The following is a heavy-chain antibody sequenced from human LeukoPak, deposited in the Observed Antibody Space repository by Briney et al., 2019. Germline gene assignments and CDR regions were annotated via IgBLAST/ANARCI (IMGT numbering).Heavy chain of an antibody. CDR3: ARSRARIAAAVYYFDY. Sequence: PGGSLRLSCAAAGFPFDDYFMGWVRQAPGKGLEWNSYITNSGYTKYYADSVRGRFTISKDNAKNSLFLHMSGLRAEDMAVYYCARSRARIAAAVYYFDYWGQGTPVTVSS. CDR2: ITNSGYTK. D-gene: IGHD6-13*01. J-gene: IGHJ4*02. V-gene: IGHV3-11*01. CDR1: GFPFDDYF.